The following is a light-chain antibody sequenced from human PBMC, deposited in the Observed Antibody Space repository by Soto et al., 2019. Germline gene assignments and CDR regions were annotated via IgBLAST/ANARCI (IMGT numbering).Light chain of an antibody. CDR2: GAS. V-gene: IGKV3-15*01. CDR1: QSVSNN. Sequence: IVLPQSPGTLSLSPGESATLSCRASQSVSNNYLACYQQKPGQAPRLLIYGASTRATGIPARFGGSGSGTEFTLTISSLQSEDFAVYYCQQYNNWPPITFGQGTRLEIK. CDR3: QQYNNWPPIT. J-gene: IGKJ5*01.